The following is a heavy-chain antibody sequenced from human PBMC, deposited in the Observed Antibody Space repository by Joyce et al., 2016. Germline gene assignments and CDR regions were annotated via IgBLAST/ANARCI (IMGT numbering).Heavy chain of an antibody. D-gene: IGHD6-6*01. CDR3: ARRRAAPGYWYFDL. V-gene: IGHV4-34*02. CDR2: INQSGSS. J-gene: IGHJ2*01. CDR1: GGSFSGYY. Sequence: QVLLQQWGAGLLKPSETLSLTCGVYGGSFSGYYWSWIRQPQGKGLEWVGEINQSGSSNYMPCFKSRLIISVDAANIQLAQRLTSVTAADTAVYYCARRRAAPGYWYFDLWGRGTLVTVSS.